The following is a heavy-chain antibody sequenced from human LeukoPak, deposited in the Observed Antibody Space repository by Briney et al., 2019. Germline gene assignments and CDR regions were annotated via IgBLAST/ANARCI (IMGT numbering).Heavy chain of an antibody. J-gene: IGHJ5*02. CDR3: ARGKQPLVRLSWFDP. Sequence: ASVKVSCKASGYTFTSYAMNWVRQAPGQGLEWMGLINTNTGNPTYAQGFTGRFVFSLDTSVSTAYLQISSLKAEDTAVYSCARGKQPLVRLSWFDPWGQGTLVTVSS. V-gene: IGHV7-4-1*02. D-gene: IGHD6-13*01. CDR2: INTNTGNP. CDR1: GYTFTSYA.